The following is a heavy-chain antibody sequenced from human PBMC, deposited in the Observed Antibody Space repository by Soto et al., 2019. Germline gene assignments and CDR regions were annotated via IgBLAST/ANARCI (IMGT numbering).Heavy chain of an antibody. CDR3: AREPHPAAGYCSGGSCDFDY. Sequence: GASVKVSCKASGGTFSSYTISWVRQAPGQGLEWMGRIIPILGIANYAQKFQGRVTITADKSTSTAYMELSSLRSEDTAVYYCAREPHPAAGYCSGGSCDFDYWGQGTLVTVSS. V-gene: IGHV1-69*04. J-gene: IGHJ4*02. CDR1: GGTFSSYT. CDR2: IIPILGIA. D-gene: IGHD2-15*01.